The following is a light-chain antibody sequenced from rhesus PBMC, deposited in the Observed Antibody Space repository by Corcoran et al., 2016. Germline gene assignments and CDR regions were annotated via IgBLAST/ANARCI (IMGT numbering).Light chain of an antibody. J-gene: IGKJ4*01. V-gene: IGKV1-25*01. CDR3: QPVYGTPLT. Sequence: DIQMTQSPSSLSASVGDRVTITCQASQAISNNLAWYQQKPGKVPKLLIDKAANLHSGGPSRLSGRGFGTDFTLTISVLQPGDFATCYWQPVYGTPLTFGGWTKVELK. CDR2: KAA. CDR1: QAISNN.